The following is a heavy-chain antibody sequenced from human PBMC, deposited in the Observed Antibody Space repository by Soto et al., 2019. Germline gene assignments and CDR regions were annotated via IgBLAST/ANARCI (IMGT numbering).Heavy chain of an antibody. CDR2: TNQDGSEK. Sequence: EVHLVESGGGLVQTGVSLRLSCAIFEGTVIRDWMNWVRQAPGKGLEWVAHTNQDGSEKYYVDSVKGRFTISRDNDKNSLYLQMNSLRAEDTAMYYFSGGVGDAFWGQGTLVTVSS. D-gene: IGHD1-26*01. CDR1: EGTVIRDW. CDR3: SGGVGDAF. V-gene: IGHV3-7*04. J-gene: IGHJ4*02.